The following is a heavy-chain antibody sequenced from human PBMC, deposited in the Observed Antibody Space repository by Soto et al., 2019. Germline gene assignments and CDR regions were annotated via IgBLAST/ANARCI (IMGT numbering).Heavy chain of an antibody. CDR3: ATASRVQSFDS. Sequence: ASVKVSCKASGDTFTIYAMHWVRQAPGQRLEWMGWINAGNGNTKYSQKFQGRVTITRDTSASTAYMELCSLRSGDTPVYYCATASRVQSFDSWGQGTLVTVSS. CDR2: INAGNGNT. D-gene: IGHD4-4*01. CDR1: GDTFTIYA. V-gene: IGHV1-3*01. J-gene: IGHJ4*02.